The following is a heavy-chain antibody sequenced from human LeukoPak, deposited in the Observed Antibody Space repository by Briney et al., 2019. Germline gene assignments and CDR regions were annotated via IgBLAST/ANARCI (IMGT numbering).Heavy chain of an antibody. CDR2: INPSGGST. V-gene: IGHV1-46*01. Sequence: SPVRASCKASGYTFTRYYMHWVRQAPGPGLEWMGIINPSGGSTRYTQQFQGRVTITRDTSTSTVYMELSSLRPEDTAVYYCASGLPPRLRYYRGMDVWGQGTTVTVSS. J-gene: IGHJ6*02. CDR1: GYTFTRYY. D-gene: IGHD4-11*01. CDR3: ASGLPPRLRYYRGMDV.